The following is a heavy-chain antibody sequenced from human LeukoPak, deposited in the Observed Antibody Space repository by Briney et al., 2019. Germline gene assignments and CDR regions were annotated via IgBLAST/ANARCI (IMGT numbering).Heavy chain of an antibody. CDR2: IYYSGST. Sequence: SETLTLSCTVSGGTISSSSYYWVRIRQPPGKGLEWIGSIYYSGSTYYNPSLKSRVTISVDTSKNQFSLKLSSVTAADTAVYYCARVTTVATCWFDPWGQGTLVTVSS. CDR3: ARVTTVATCWFDP. D-gene: IGHD4-17*01. V-gene: IGHV4-39*01. CDR1: GGTISSSSYY. J-gene: IGHJ5*02.